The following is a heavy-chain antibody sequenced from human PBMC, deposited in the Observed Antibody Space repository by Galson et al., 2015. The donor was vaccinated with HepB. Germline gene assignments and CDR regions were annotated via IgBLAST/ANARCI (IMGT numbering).Heavy chain of an antibody. D-gene: IGHD3-22*01. J-gene: IGHJ6*02. CDR2: ISYDGTNK. CDR3: AKDAIVGVNGVAYYFYDMDV. Sequence: SLRLSCAASEFDFSSYGMHWVRQAPGKGLEWVAVISYDGTNKNYADSVKGRFTISRDNSKNTLYLQMNSLRAEDTAVYYCAKDAIVGVNGVAYYFYDMDVWGQGTTVTVSS. CDR1: EFDFSSYG. V-gene: IGHV3-30*18.